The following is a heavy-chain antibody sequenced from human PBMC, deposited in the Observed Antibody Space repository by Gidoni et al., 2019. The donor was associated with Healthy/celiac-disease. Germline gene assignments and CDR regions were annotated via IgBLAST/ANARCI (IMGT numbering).Heavy chain of an antibody. CDR3: AREGLSYYGSGRSYYYYGMDV. J-gene: IGHJ6*02. CDR1: GGTFSSYA. V-gene: IGHV1-69*06. Sequence: QVQLVQSGAEVKKPGSSVKVSCKASGGTFSSYAISWVRQAPGQGLEWMGGIIPIFGTANYAQKFQGRVTITADKSTSTAYMELSSLRSEDTAVYYCAREGLSYYGSGRSYYYYGMDVWGQGTTVTVSS. D-gene: IGHD3-10*01. CDR2: IIPIFGTA.